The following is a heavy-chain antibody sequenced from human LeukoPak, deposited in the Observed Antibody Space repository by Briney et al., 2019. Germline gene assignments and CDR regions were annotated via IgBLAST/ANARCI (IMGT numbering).Heavy chain of an antibody. J-gene: IGHJ6*03. V-gene: IGHV4-39*01. CDR2: IFYSGGP. Sequence: SETLSLTCTVSGGSISSSSYYWGGIGRPPGRGREWFGGIFYSGGPYYNPSLKSRVTISVDTSKNQFSLKLSSVTAADTAVYYCARQYCSGGSCYPDIYYYYYMDVWGKGTTVTISS. D-gene: IGHD2-15*01. CDR1: GGSISSSSYY. CDR3: ARQYCSGGSCYPDIYYYYYMDV.